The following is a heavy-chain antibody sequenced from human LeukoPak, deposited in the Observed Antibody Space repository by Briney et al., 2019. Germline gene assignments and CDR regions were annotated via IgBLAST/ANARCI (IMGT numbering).Heavy chain of an antibody. CDR1: GYTFTTYW. J-gene: IGHJ4*02. CDR3: ARQKCAYDSEFDY. CDR2: IYPGDSDT. V-gene: IGHV5-51*01. D-gene: IGHD3-3*01. Sequence: GESLKISCKGSGYTFTTYWIGWVRQMPGKGLEWMGIIYPGDSDTRYSPSFQGQVTISADKSISTAYLQWSSLKASDTAMYYCARQKCAYDSEFDYWGQGTLVTVSS.